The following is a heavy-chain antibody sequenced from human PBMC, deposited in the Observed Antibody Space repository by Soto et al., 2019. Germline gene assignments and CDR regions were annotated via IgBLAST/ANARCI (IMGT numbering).Heavy chain of an antibody. CDR1: GFTFSSYA. CDR3: ARVTNVRFLDTYGMDV. CDR2: ISYDGSNK. Sequence: GGSLRLSCAASGFTFSSYAMHWVRQAPGKGLEWVAVISYDGSNKYYADSVKGRFTISRDNSKNTLYLQMNSLRAEDTAVYYCARVTNVRFLDTYGMDVWGQGTTVTVSS. D-gene: IGHD3-3*01. V-gene: IGHV3-30-3*01. J-gene: IGHJ6*02.